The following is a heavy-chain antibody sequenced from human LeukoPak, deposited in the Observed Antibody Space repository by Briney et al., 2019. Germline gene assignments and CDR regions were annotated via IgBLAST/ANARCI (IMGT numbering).Heavy chain of an antibody. D-gene: IGHD3-10*01. Sequence: GGSLRLSCVASGFTFSDYYMSWIRQTPGKGLEWVSYIDLSGRSTYYADSVRGRFTISRDNAQKSLYLQMNTLRAEDTAMYYCARGHFGLDSWGQGTLVTVSS. CDR2: IDLSGRST. CDR3: ARGHFGLDS. V-gene: IGHV3-11*01. J-gene: IGHJ4*02. CDR1: GFTFSDYY.